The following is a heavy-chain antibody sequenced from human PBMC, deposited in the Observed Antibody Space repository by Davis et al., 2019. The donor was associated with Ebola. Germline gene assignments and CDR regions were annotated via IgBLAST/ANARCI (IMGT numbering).Heavy chain of an antibody. J-gene: IGHJ4*02. Sequence: PGGSLRLSCKGSGYSFTSYWIGWVRQMPGKGLEWMGIIYPGDSDTRYSPSFQGQVTISADKSISTAYLQWSSLKASDTAMYYCARSPSYDYIWGSYRYYEPFDYWGQGTLVTVSS. D-gene: IGHD3-16*02. V-gene: IGHV5-51*01. CDR3: ARSPSYDYIWGSYRYYEPFDY. CDR1: GYSFTSYW. CDR2: IYPGDSDT.